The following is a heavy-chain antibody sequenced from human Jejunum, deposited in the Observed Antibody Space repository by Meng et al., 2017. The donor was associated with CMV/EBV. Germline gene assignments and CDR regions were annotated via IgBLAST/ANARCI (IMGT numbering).Heavy chain of an antibody. CDR2: IHDSGSN. CDR3: ARASYGSGSPLGESWFDP. Sequence: VQLQESGPGLVKPAETLSLTCTVSGDSITGYSYNWIRQPAGKGLEWIGYIHDSGSNYYNPSLKSRVTISADTSKNQFSLKLSSVTAADTAVYYCARASYGSGSPLGESWFDPWGQGTLVTVSS. D-gene: IGHD3-10*01. J-gene: IGHJ5*02. CDR1: GDSITGYS. V-gene: IGHV4-59*06.